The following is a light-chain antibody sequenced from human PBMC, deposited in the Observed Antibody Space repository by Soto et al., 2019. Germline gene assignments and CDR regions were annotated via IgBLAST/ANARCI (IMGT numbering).Light chain of an antibody. CDR2: DAS. J-gene: IGKJ4*01. V-gene: IGKV3-11*01. Sequence: EIVLTQSPATRSLSPGERATLSCRASQSVSSYLAWYQQKPGQAPSLLIYDASNRATGIPAMFSGSGPGTDFTLTISSPEPEDFAVYYCQQRSNWPPTFGGGTKVEMK. CDR3: QQRSNWPPT. CDR1: QSVSSY.